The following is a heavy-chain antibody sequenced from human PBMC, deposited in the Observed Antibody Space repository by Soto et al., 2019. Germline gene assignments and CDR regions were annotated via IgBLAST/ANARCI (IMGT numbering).Heavy chain of an antibody. Sequence: EVQLVESGGGLVQPGGSLRLSCAASGFTFSSYSMNWVRQAPGKGLEWVSYISSSSSTIYYADSVKGRFTISRDNAKNSLYLQMNSLRDEDTAVYYCARDWVGYGNPWYYGMDVWGQGTTVTVSS. J-gene: IGHJ6*02. CDR3: ARDWVGYGNPWYYGMDV. CDR1: GFTFSSYS. V-gene: IGHV3-48*02. D-gene: IGHD5-18*01. CDR2: ISSSSSTI.